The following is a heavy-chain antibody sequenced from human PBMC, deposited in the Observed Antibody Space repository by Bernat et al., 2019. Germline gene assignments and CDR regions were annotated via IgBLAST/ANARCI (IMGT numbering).Heavy chain of an antibody. D-gene: IGHD1-26*01. Sequence: EVQLVESGGGLVKPGESLRLSCAPYGFTFSKAWMHWVRQAPGKGLEWVGRIKSKTDGGTTDYAAPVKGRFIISRDDSKNMLYLQMNSLKSEDTAVYFCTAPWEGYWGQGTLVTVSS. CDR2: IKSKTDGGTT. J-gene: IGHJ4*02. CDR1: GFTFSKAW. V-gene: IGHV3-15*07. CDR3: TAPWEGY.